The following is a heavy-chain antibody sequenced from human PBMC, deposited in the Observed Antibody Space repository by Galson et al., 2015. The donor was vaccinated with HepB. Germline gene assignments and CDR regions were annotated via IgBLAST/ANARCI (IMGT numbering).Heavy chain of an antibody. D-gene: IGHD4-17*01. CDR3: ARTAGTTVTMSPFDI. CDR1: GYSIKSSNW. J-gene: IGHJ3*02. Sequence: SETLSLTCAVSGYSIKSSNWWGWIRQSPGKGLEWIGYIFYTGSTHFNPSLESRVTLSVDMSKNQVSLKLSSVTAADTAVYYCARTAGTTVTMSPFDIWGQGTTVTISS. V-gene: IGHV4-28*01. CDR2: IFYTGST.